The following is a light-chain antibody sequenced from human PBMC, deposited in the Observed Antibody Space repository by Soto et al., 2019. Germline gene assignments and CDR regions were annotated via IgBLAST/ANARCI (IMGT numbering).Light chain of an antibody. CDR3: QQYGSSPPVT. J-gene: IGKJ5*01. CDR1: QSVSSSY. Sequence: EIVLTQSPGTLSLSPGERATLSCRASQSVSSSYLAWYQQKPGQAPRLLIYGASGRATGIPDRFSGSVGTDFTLTISRLEPEDFAVYYCQQYGSSPPVTFGQGTRLEIK. CDR2: GAS. V-gene: IGKV3-20*01.